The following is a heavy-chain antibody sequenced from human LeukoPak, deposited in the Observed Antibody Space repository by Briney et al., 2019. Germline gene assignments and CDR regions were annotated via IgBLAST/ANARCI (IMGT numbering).Heavy chain of an antibody. CDR3: ARETTTVSQIYYYGMDV. CDR1: GYTFTSYY. D-gene: IGHD4-11*01. Sequence: ASVKVSCKASGYTFTSYYMHWVRQAPGQGLEWMGWINPNSGGTNYAQKFQGRVTMTRDTSISTAYMELSRLRSDDTAVYYCARETTTVSQIYYYGMDVWGQGTTVTVSS. J-gene: IGHJ6*02. V-gene: IGHV1-2*02. CDR2: INPNSGGT.